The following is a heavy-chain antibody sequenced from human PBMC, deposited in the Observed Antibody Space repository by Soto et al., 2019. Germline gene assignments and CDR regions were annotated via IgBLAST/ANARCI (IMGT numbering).Heavy chain of an antibody. Sequence: PGGSLRLSCAASGFTFSSYAMSWVRQAPGKGLEWVSAISGSGAGTYYADSVKGRFTISRDNSKNTVYLQMNSLRAEDTAVYSCAKAWMDNVRHRYFDHWGQGTLVTVSS. CDR1: GFTFSSYA. J-gene: IGHJ4*02. D-gene: IGHD5-12*01. CDR2: ISGSGAGT. CDR3: AKAWMDNVRHRYFDH. V-gene: IGHV3-23*01.